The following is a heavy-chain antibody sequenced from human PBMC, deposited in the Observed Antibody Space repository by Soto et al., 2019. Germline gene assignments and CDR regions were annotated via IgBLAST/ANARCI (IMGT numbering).Heavy chain of an antibody. CDR3: ARGGYYDTAWAKSSYYGLNV. Sequence: QAQLVQSAAEVKKPGASVKVSCKASGYTFIRYGITWVRQAPGQGLEWMGWISPYNDYTNYAQKLQGRVRMTTDTATGTVYMELRSLRSDDTAVSYCARGGYYDTAWAKSSYYGLNVWAQGTTVTVSS. V-gene: IGHV1-18*01. CDR1: GYTFIRYG. CDR2: ISPYNDYT. D-gene: IGHD3-22*01. J-gene: IGHJ6*02.